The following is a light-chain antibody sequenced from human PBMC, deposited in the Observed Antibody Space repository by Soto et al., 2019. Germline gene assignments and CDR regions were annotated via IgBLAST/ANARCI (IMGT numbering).Light chain of an antibody. CDR2: AAS. V-gene: IGKV1-9*01. CDR1: QGITSY. CDR3: QQTNTYPST. J-gene: IGKJ4*01. Sequence: IQLTQSPSSLSASVGDRVTITCRASQGITSYLAWYQQKPGKAPNLLIYAASTLQSGVPSRFSGSGSGTDFTLTISSLQPEDFATYYCQQTNTYPSTFGGGTKVEIK.